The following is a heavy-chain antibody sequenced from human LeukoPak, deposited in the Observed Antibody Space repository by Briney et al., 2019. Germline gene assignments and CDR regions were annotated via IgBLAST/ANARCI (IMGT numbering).Heavy chain of an antibody. V-gene: IGHV3-53*01. CDR1: EFTVSSNY. J-gene: IGHJ4*02. CDR3: ARANPRRSITIFGVVSPPDY. CDR2: IYSGGST. Sequence: GGSLRLSCAASEFTVSSNYMSWVRQAPGKGLEWVSVIYSGGSTYYADSVKGRFTISRDNSKNTLYLQMNSLRAEDTAVYYCARANPRRSITIFGVVSPPDYWGQGTLVTVSS. D-gene: IGHD3-3*01.